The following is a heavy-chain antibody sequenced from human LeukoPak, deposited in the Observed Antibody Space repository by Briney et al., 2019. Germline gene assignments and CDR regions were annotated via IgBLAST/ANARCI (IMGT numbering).Heavy chain of an antibody. J-gene: IGHJ4*02. CDR3: ARPLYSSGWYALDY. V-gene: IGHV4-59*01. D-gene: IGHD6-19*01. CDR2: IYYSGST. Sequence: SETLSLTCTVSGGSISSYYWSWIRQPPGKGLEWIGYIYYSGSTNYNPSLKSRVTISVDTSKHQFSLTLSSVTAADTAVHYCARPLYSSGWYALDYWGQGTLVTVSS. CDR1: GGSISSYY.